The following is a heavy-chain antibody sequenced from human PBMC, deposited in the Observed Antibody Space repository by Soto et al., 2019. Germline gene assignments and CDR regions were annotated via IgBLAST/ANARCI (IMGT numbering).Heavy chain of an antibody. CDR3: ASVEIYNWNYVAY. J-gene: IGHJ4*02. Sequence: SETLSLTCTVSGGSISSGGYYWSWIRQHPGKGLEWIGYIYYSGSTYYNPSLKSRVTISVDTSKNQFSLKLSSVTAADTAVYYCASVEIYNWNYVAYWGQGTLVTVSS. V-gene: IGHV4-31*03. CDR2: IYYSGST. CDR1: GGSISSGGYY. D-gene: IGHD1-20*01.